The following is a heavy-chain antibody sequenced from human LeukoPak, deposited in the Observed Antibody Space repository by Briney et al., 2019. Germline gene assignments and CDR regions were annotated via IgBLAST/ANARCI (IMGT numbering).Heavy chain of an antibody. V-gene: IGHV3-23*01. J-gene: IGHJ1*01. Sequence: PGGSLRLSCAASGFTFSNYAMHWVRQAPGKGLEWVSGLSASGGSTYYADSVKGRFTISRDNSKNTLYLQMNSLRAEDTAVYYCAKTLSVTMWGFHHWGQGTLVTVSS. CDR3: AKTLSVTMWGFHH. D-gene: IGHD4-17*01. CDR1: GFTFSNYA. CDR2: LSASGGST.